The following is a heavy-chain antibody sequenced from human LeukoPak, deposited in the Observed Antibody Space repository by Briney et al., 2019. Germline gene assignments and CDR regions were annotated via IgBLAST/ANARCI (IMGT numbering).Heavy chain of an antibody. J-gene: IGHJ5*02. CDR1: GFTFSTYY. CDR3: ARGLYSSSP. CDR2: IKPDGSEK. D-gene: IGHD6-13*01. Sequence: GGSLRLSCAAPGFTFSTYYMTWVRQAPGRGLEWVAVIKPDGSEKYYVDSVMGRFTISRDNAKNSLYLQMNTLRAEDTALYYCARGLYSSSPWGQGTLVTVSS. V-gene: IGHV3-7*01.